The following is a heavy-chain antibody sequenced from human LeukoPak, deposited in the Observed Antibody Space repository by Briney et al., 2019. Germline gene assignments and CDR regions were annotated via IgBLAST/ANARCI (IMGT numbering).Heavy chain of an antibody. V-gene: IGHV3-23*01. CDR1: GFTFSSYA. Sequence: GGSLRLSCAASGFTFSSYAMGWVRQAPGKGLEWVSAISGSGGSTYYADSVKGRFTISRDNSKNTLYLQMNSLRAEDTAVYYCAKDLDYGDYASGYWGQGTLVTVSS. CDR2: ISGSGGST. J-gene: IGHJ4*02. D-gene: IGHD4-17*01. CDR3: AKDLDYGDYASGY.